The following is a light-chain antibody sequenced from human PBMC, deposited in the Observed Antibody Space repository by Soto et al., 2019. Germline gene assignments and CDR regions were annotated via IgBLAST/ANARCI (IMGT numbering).Light chain of an antibody. CDR1: QGIRID. CDR3: LQHNSFPRT. J-gene: IGKJ1*01. Sequence: DIHMTQSQSSLSAFVGDRVTITCRASQGIRIDLGWFQQKPGKAPKRLIYGPSSLQSGVPSRFSGRGSGTEFTLTISNLQPEDFATYYCLQHNSFPRTFGQGTKVDIK. V-gene: IGKV1-17*02. CDR2: GPS.